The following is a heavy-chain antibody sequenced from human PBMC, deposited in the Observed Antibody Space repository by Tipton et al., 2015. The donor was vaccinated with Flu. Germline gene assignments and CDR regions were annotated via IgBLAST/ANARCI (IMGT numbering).Heavy chain of an antibody. J-gene: IGHJ4*02. CDR2: ISGSGGST. V-gene: IGHV3-23*01. Sequence: SLRLSCAASGFTFSSYAMSWVRQAPGKGLEWVSAISGSGGSTYYADSVKGRFTISRDNSKNTLYLQMNSLRAEDTAVYYCAKEVRFLEWLLRYFDYWGQGTLVTVSS. D-gene: IGHD3-3*01. CDR1: GFTFSSYA. CDR3: AKEVRFLEWLLRYFDY.